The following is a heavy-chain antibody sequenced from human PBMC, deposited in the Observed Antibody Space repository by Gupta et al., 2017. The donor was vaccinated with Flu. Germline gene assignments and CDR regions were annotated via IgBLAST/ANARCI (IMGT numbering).Heavy chain of an antibody. Sequence: ASGLPFSDYGMHWVRQAPGKGLEWVEVVYYFRRGKYYADSVKGRFTISGDNSEKTLYLQMKSLRAEDTAVYYCARKSGSTFWYFDAWGQGTLVTVSS. CDR1: GLPFSDYG. CDR2: VYYFRRGK. J-gene: IGHJ5*02. CDR3: ARKSGSTFWYFDA. D-gene: IGHD3-3*01. V-gene: IGHV3-30*03.